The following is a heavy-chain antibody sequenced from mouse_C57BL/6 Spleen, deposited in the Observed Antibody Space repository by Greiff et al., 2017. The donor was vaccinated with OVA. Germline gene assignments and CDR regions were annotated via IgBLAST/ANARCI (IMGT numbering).Heavy chain of an antibody. D-gene: IGHD1-1*01. CDR1: GYTFTSYW. CDR2: IDPSDSYT. J-gene: IGHJ2*01. Sequence: QVQLQQPGAELVKPGASVKLSCKASGYTFTSYWMQWVKQRPGQGLAWIGEIDPSDSYTNSNQKFKGKATLTVDTSSSTAYMQLSSLTSEDSAVYYCARLTTTVALHCDYGGQGTTLTVSS. V-gene: IGHV1-50*01. CDR3: ARLTTTVALHCDY.